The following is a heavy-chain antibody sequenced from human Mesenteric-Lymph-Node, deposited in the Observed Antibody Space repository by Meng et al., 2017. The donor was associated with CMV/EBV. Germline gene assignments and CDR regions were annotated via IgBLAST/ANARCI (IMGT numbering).Heavy chain of an antibody. J-gene: IGHJ3*02. CDR2: IYYSGST. CDR1: GGSISSSSYY. V-gene: IGHV4-39*07. CDR3: ARELRGYCSSTSCSDAFDI. D-gene: IGHD2-2*01. Sequence: SETLSLTCTVSGGSISSSSYYWGWIRQPPGKGLEWIGSIYYSGSTNYNPSLKSRATISVDTSKNQFSLKLSSVTAADTAVYYCARELRGYCSSTSCSDAFDIWGQGTMVTVSS.